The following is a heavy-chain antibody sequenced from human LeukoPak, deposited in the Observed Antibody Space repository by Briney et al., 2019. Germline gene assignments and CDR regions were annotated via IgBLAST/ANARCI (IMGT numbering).Heavy chain of an antibody. Sequence: GESLKISCKGSGYSFPNYWIGWVRQMPGKGLEWMGIIYPGDSDTRYSPSFQGQVTISADKSISTAYLQWSSLKASDTAMYYCARGVGYDSSGYYSIPYFDYWGQGTLVTVSS. CDR3: ARGVGYDSSGYYSIPYFDY. J-gene: IGHJ4*02. V-gene: IGHV5-51*01. CDR1: GYSFPNYW. CDR2: IYPGDSDT. D-gene: IGHD3-22*01.